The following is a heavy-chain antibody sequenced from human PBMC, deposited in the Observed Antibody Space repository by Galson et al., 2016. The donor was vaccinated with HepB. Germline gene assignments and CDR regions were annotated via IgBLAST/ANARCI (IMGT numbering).Heavy chain of an antibody. CDR3: ARGYSWVDA. Sequence: SLRLSCAASGISFSRKWMTWVRQAPGKGQEWVANIKQDGSEKYYADSVKGRFTISSDNTESSLILNMNSLRAEDTAVYYCARGYSWVDAWGQGTTVTVSS. CDR1: GISFSRKW. J-gene: IGHJ6*02. V-gene: IGHV3-7*01. CDR2: IKQDGSEK. D-gene: IGHD2-15*01.